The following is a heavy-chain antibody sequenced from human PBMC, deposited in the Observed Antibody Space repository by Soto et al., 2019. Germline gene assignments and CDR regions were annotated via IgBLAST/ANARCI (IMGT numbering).Heavy chain of an antibody. J-gene: IGHJ6*03. CDR1: GFTFSSYW. V-gene: IGHV3-7*01. CDR2: IKQDGSEK. Sequence: GGSLRLSCAASGFTFSSYWMSWVRQAPWKGLEWVANIKQDGSEKYYVDSVKGRFTISRDNAKNSLYLQMNSLRAEDTAVYYCARDSRDYYYYYYMDVWGKGTTVTVSS. D-gene: IGHD2-21*02. CDR3: ARDSRDYYYYYYMDV.